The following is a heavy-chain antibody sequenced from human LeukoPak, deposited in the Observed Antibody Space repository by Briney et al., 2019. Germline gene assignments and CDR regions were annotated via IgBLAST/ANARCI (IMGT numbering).Heavy chain of an antibody. Sequence: PGGSLRLSCAASGFTFDDYDMSWVRQVPGKGLEWVSAINWNGASTGYADSVKGRFTISRDNAKNSLYLQMNSLSAEDTALYFCAKKTTSERRDDAFDIWGQGTMVTVSS. CDR2: INWNGAST. J-gene: IGHJ3*02. V-gene: IGHV3-20*04. CDR1: GFTFDDYD. CDR3: AKKTTSERRDDAFDI. D-gene: IGHD1-1*01.